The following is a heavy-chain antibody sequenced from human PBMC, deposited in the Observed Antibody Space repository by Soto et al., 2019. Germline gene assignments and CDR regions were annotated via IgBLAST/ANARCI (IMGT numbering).Heavy chain of an antibody. J-gene: IGHJ4*02. V-gene: IGHV3-48*02. D-gene: IGHD2-8*01. CDR2: ISDNSSVI. Sequence: EVQLVESGGGLVQPGGSLRLSCAASGFTFSTYSINWVRQATGKGLEWISYISDNSSVIYYADAVKGRFTISRDNAKNSLYLQMNSLRDEDTAVYYCARDRDAYCSKGICSGPYFDYWGQGTLVTVSS. CDR1: GFTFSTYS. CDR3: ARDRDAYCSKGICSGPYFDY.